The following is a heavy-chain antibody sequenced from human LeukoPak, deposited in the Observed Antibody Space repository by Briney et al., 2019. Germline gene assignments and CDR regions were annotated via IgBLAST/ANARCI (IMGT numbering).Heavy chain of an antibody. CDR3: ASVKWGTIDY. V-gene: IGHV4-34*01. Sequence: PSETLSLTCAVYGGPFSGYYWSWIRQPPGKGLEWIGEINHSGSTNYNPSLKSRVTISVDTSKNQFSLKLSSVTAADTAVYYCASVKWGTIDYWGQGTLVTVSS. J-gene: IGHJ4*02. CDR2: INHSGST. D-gene: IGHD3-16*01. CDR1: GGPFSGYY.